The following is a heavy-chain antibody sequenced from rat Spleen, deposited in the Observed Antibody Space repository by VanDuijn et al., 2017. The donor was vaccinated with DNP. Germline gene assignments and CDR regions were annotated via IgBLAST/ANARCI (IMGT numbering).Heavy chain of an antibody. CDR2: ITNTGVNT. J-gene: IGHJ3*01. Sequence: EVQLVGSDGGLVQPGRSLKVSCAASGFIFSTNWLNWIRQAPGKGLEWVTSITNTGVNTYYSDSVKGRFTISRDNAKNTLYLQMDSLRSEDTATYYCASLWTLAYWGQGTLVTVSS. CDR3: ASLWTLAY. V-gene: IGHV5-31*01. CDR1: GFIFSTNW. D-gene: IGHD1-3*01.